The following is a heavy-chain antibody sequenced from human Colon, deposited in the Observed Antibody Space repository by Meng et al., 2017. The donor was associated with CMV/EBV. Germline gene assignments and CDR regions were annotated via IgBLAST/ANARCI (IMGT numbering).Heavy chain of an antibody. CDR3: ARDRLGGIDY. CDR1: GFTFSGYE. J-gene: IGHJ4*02. D-gene: IGHD3-16*01. Sequence: SCAASGFTFSGYEMNWVRQAPGKGLEWVSHINSRGRVTNHADAVKGRFTISRDNSKNSVYLQMNSLRSDDTAVYYCARDRLGGIDYWGLGTLVTVSS. V-gene: IGHV3-48*03. CDR2: INSRGRVT.